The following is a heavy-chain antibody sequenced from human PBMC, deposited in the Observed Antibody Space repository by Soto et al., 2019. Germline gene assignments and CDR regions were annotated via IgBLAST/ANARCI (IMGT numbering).Heavy chain of an antibody. V-gene: IGHV3-21*01. Sequence: GGSLRLSCAASGFTFSSYSMNWVRQAPGKGLEWVSSISSSSSYIYYADSVKGRFTISRDNAKNPLYLQMNSLRAEDTAVYYCARETVADTPYYYYYGKDVWGQGTTVTVSS. D-gene: IGHD6-19*01. CDR2: ISSSSSYI. CDR3: ARETVADTPYYYYYGKDV. CDR1: GFTFSSYS. J-gene: IGHJ6*02.